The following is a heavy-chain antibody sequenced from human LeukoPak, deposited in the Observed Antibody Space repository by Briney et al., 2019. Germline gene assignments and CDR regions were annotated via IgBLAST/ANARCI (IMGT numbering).Heavy chain of an antibody. J-gene: IGHJ6*03. CDR1: GGTFSSYA. D-gene: IGHD3-16*01. CDR2: IIPIFSTA. CDR3: ASPSLGSSSFYYYMDV. Sequence: SVKVSCKASGGTFSSYAISWVRQAPGQGLEWMGGIIPIFSTANYAQKFQGRVTITTDESTSTAYMELSSLRSEDTAVYYCASPSLGSSSFYYYMDVWGKGTTVTVSS. V-gene: IGHV1-69*05.